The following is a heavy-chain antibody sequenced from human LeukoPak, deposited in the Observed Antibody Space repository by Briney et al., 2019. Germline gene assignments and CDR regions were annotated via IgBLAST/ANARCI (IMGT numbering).Heavy chain of an antibody. D-gene: IGHD6-13*01. CDR2: IIPIFGTA. V-gene: IGHV1-69*05. CDR3: ARNSAVAAAGTLDY. Sequence: ASVKVSCKASGGTFSSYAISWVRQAPGQGLEWMGGIIPIFGTANYAQKFQGRVTITTDESTSTAYMELSSLRSEDTAVYYCARNSAVAAAGTLDYWGQGTLVTVSS. J-gene: IGHJ4*02. CDR1: GGTFSSYA.